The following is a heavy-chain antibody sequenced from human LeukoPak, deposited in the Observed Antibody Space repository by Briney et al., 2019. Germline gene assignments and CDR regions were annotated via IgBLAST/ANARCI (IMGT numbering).Heavy chain of an antibody. CDR2: IIPIFGTA. Sequence: SVKVSCKASGGTFSSYAISWVRQAPGQGLERMGGIIPIFGTANYAQKFQGRVTITADESTSTAYMELSSLRSEDTAVYYCARESTTYYYGSGSYYFDYWGQGTLVTVSS. CDR1: GGTFSSYA. J-gene: IGHJ4*02. CDR3: ARESTTYYYGSGSYYFDY. V-gene: IGHV1-69*13. D-gene: IGHD3-10*01.